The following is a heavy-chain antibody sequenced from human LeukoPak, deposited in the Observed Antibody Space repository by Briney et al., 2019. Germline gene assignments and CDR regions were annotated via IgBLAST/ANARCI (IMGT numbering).Heavy chain of an antibody. CDR3: AKEGYPADDY. J-gene: IGHJ4*02. CDR1: GFTFSNYA. V-gene: IGHV3-23*01. CDR2: ISSSGGTT. Sequence: GGSLRLSCAGSGFTFSNYAMTWVRQAPGKGLEWVSGISSSGGTTYYADSVKGRFTISRDNSKNTLYLQINSPRAEDTAVYYCAKEGYPADDYWGQGTLVTVSS. D-gene: IGHD5-12*01.